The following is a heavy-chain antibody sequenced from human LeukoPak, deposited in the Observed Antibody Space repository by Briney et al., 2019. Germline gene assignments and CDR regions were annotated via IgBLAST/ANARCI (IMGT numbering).Heavy chain of an antibody. CDR1: GYSFTSYW. CDR2: IYPGDSDT. D-gene: IGHD5-18*01. V-gene: IGHV5-51*01. CDR3: ARVDTAMVTDYYYYGMDV. J-gene: IGHJ6*02. Sequence: PGESLKISCKGSGYSFTSYWIGWVRQMPGKGLEWMGIIYPGDSDTRYSPSFQGQVTISADKSISTAYLQWSSLKASDTAMYYCARVDTAMVTDYYYYGMDVWGQGTTVTVSS.